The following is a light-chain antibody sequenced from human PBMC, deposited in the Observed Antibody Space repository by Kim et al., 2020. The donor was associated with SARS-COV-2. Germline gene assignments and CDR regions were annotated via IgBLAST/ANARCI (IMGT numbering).Light chain of an antibody. Sequence: DVVMTQSPLSLPVSLGQPASISCRSSQSLLYSDDNTYLIWFQQRPGQSPRRLIYKVSKRDSGVPDRFSGSGSGTDFTLKISRVEAEDVGVYYCMQGTHWPMTFGQGTKVDIK. V-gene: IGKV2-30*01. J-gene: IGKJ1*01. CDR2: KVS. CDR3: MQGTHWPMT. CDR1: QSLLYSDDNTY.